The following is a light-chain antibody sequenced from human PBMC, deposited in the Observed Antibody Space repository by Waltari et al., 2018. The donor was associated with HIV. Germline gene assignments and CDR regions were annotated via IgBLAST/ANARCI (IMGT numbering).Light chain of an antibody. CDR1: NIGSQS. CDR3: QVWDSTSDHPA. V-gene: IGLV3-21*01. J-gene: IGLJ3*02. CDR2: DDS. Sequence: YVMPQPSSLSVAPGETATISCGANNIGSQSVHWYQQRPGQAPVLVISDDSDRPSEIPERFAGSNSGNTATLTISGVEAGDEADYYCQVWDSTSDHPAFGGGTKLTVL.